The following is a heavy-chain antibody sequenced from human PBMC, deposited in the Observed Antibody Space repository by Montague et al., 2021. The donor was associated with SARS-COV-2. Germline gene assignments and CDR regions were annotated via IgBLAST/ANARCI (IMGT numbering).Heavy chain of an antibody. D-gene: IGHD3-22*01. CDR1: GGSISSSSYY. Sequence: SETLSLTCTVSGGSISSSSYYWGWIRQPPGKGLEWIGSIYYSGSTYYNPSLKSRVTISVDTSKNQFSLKLSSVTAADTAVYYCARHGKTRIAMIVVVIGYFDYRGQGTTDTVSS. J-gene: IGHJ4*03. CDR2: IYYSGST. V-gene: IGHV4-39*01. CDR3: ARHGKTRIAMIVVVIGYFDY.